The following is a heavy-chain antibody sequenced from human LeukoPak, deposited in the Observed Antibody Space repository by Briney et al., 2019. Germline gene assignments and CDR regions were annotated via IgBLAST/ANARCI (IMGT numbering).Heavy chain of an antibody. J-gene: IGHJ3*02. CDR1: GYTFTSYG. V-gene: IGHV1-18*01. D-gene: IGHD1-7*01. CDR3: ARDGTTGTTNPDAFDI. CDR2: ISAYNGNT. Sequence: ASVKVSCKASGYTFTSYGISWVRQAPGQGLEWMGWISAYNGNTNYAQKLQGRVTMTTDTSTSTAYMELRSLRSDDTAVYYCARDGTTGTTNPDAFDIWGQGTMVTVSS.